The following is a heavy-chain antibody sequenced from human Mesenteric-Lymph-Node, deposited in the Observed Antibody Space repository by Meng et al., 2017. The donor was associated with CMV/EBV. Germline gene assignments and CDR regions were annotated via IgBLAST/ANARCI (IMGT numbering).Heavy chain of an antibody. Sequence: SETLSLTCTVSGGSISSSSYYWGWIRQPPGKGLEWIGNIYYSGSTYYNPSLKSRVTISIDTSKNQFSLRLSSVTAADTAVYYCAKWGSSGYYMGYNWFDPWGQGTLVTVSS. CDR2: IYYSGST. D-gene: IGHD3-22*01. J-gene: IGHJ5*02. V-gene: IGHV4-39*07. CDR1: GGSISSSSYY. CDR3: AKWGSSGYYMGYNWFDP.